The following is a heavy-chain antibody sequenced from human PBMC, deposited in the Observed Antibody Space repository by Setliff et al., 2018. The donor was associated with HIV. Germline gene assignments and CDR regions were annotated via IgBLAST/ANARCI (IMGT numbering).Heavy chain of an antibody. V-gene: IGHV4-34*01. J-gene: IGHJ4*02. D-gene: IGHD3-10*01. CDR1: GGSFSGHS. CDR3: ASRRGIEFYFDI. CDR2: ITRSGSA. Sequence: SETLSLTCAVYGGSFSGHSWTWIRQPPGKGLEWIGEITRSGSANYNRSLKSRVTMSVDTSKRQFSLKLSSVTAADTGVYYCASRRGIEFYFDIWGQGTPVTV.